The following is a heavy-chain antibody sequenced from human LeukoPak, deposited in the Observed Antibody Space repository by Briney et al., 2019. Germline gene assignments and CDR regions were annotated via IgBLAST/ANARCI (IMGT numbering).Heavy chain of an antibody. V-gene: IGHV4-39*01. D-gene: IGHD3-22*01. CDR2: IYYSGST. CDR3: EGDYDSSGYDY. J-gene: IGHJ4*02. CDR1: GGSFSTNTYY. Sequence: SETLSLTCTVSGGSFSTNTYYWGWIRQPPGKGLEWIGSIYYSGSTYYNPSLKSRVTISVDTSKNQFSLKLSSVTAADTAVYYCEGDYDSSGYDYWGQGTLVTVSS.